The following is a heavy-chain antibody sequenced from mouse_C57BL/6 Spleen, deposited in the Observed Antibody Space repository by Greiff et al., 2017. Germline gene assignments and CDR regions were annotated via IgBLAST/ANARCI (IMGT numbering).Heavy chain of an antibody. CDR3: TMCSAFPYFDS. CDR2: IRLKSDNYAT. CDR1: GFTFSNYW. Sequence: EVKVVESGGCFSQPAGSMKISCVASGFTFSNYWLNRVPQSQEKGLEWVAQIRLKSDNYATHYAESVKGRFTISRDYSKSSGYLQMNNLRAEDTGIYYCTMCSAFPYFDSRVRGATLIVSS. J-gene: IGHJ2*01. D-gene: IGHD6-1*01. V-gene: IGHV6-3*01.